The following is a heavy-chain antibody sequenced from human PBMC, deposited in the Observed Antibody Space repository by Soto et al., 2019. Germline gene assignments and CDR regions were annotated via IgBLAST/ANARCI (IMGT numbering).Heavy chain of an antibody. D-gene: IGHD1-1*01. V-gene: IGHV1-18*01. J-gene: IGHJ6*02. Sequence: ASVKVSCKASGYTFTRYGISWVRQAPGQGLEWMGWISGYNGDTNHAQKFQGRVTMTRNTSISTAYMELSSLRSEDTAVYYCARERNMYGMDVWGQGTTVTVSS. CDR3: ARERNMYGMDV. CDR1: GYTFTRYG. CDR2: ISGYNGDT.